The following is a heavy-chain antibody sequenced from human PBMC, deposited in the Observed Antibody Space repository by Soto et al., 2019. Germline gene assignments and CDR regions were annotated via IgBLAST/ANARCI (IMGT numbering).Heavy chain of an antibody. CDR3: ARVLLWFGESPFGMDV. CDR2: INACNGNT. J-gene: IGHJ6*02. V-gene: IGHV1-3*01. CDR1: GYTFTSYA. Sequence: QVQLVQSGAEVKKPGASVKVSCKASGYTFTSYAMHWVRQAPGQRLEWMGWINACNGNTKYSQKFQGRVTITRDTSASTAYMELSILRSEDTAVYYCARVLLWFGESPFGMDVWGQGTTVTVSS. D-gene: IGHD3-10*01.